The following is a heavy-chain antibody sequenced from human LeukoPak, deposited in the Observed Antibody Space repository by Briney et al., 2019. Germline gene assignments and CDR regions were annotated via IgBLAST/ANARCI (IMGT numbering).Heavy chain of an antibody. CDR2: INHSGST. CDR1: GGSFRGYY. J-gene: IGHJ5*02. CDR3: ARSTIFGVA. Sequence: PSETLSLTCAVYGGSFRGYYWSWIRQPPGKGLEWIGEINHSGSTNYNPSLKSRVTISVDTSKNQFSLKLSSVTAADTAVYYCARSTIFGVAWGQGTLVTASS. V-gene: IGHV4-34*01. D-gene: IGHD3-3*01.